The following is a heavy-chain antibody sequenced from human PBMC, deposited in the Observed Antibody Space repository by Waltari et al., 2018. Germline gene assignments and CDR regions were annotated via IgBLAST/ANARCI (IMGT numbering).Heavy chain of an antibody. D-gene: IGHD6-19*01. Sequence: QLQLQESGPGLVKPSETLSLTCTFSGGSISSSSYYWGWIRQPPGKGLEWIGSIYYSGSTYYNPSLKSRVTISVDTSKNQFSLKLSSVTAADTAVYYCARMAVAGSLYYFDYWGQGTLVTVSS. V-gene: IGHV4-39*07. CDR3: ARMAVAGSLYYFDY. CDR2: IYYSGST. J-gene: IGHJ4*02. CDR1: GGSISSSSYY.